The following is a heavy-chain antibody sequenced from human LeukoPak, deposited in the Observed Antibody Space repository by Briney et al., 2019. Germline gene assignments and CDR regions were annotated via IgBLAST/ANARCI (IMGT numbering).Heavy chain of an antibody. CDR2: IYPGDSDT. Sequence: GESLQISCKGSGYSFTSYWIGWVRQMPGKGLEWMGIIYPGDSDTRYSPSFQGQVTISADKSISTAYLQWSSLKASDTAMYYCARAPRYSYYDFWSGYQYYLDYWGQGTLVTVSS. V-gene: IGHV5-51*01. D-gene: IGHD3-3*01. J-gene: IGHJ4*02. CDR1: GYSFTSYW. CDR3: ARAPRYSYYDFWSGYQYYLDY.